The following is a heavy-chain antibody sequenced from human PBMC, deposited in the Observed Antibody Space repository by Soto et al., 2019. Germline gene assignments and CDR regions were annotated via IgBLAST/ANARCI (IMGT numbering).Heavy chain of an antibody. Sequence: PGGSLRLSCAASGFIFSNYWMTWVRQAPGKGLEWVAVISYDGSNKYYADSVKGRFTISRDNSKNTLYLQMNSLRAEDTAVYYCAGPSGVAVAGTRYYYYYGMDVWGQGTTVTVSS. V-gene: IGHV3-30-3*01. J-gene: IGHJ6*02. D-gene: IGHD6-19*01. CDR1: GFIFSNYW. CDR2: ISYDGSNK. CDR3: AGPSGVAVAGTRYYYYYGMDV.